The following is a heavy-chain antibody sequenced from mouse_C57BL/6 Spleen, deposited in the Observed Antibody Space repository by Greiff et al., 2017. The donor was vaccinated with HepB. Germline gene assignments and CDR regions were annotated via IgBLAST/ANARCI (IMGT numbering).Heavy chain of an antibody. D-gene: IGHD2-1*01. J-gene: IGHJ2*01. CDR2: INYDGSST. CDR1: GFTFSDYY. CDR3: ARERVYYGNYFYYFDY. Sequence: EVKLVESEGGLVQPGSSMKLSCTASGFTFSDYYMAWVRQVPEKGLEWVANINYDGSSTYYLDSLKSRFIISRDNAKNILYLQMSSLKSEDTATYYCARERVYYGNYFYYFDYWGQGTTLTVSS. V-gene: IGHV5-16*01.